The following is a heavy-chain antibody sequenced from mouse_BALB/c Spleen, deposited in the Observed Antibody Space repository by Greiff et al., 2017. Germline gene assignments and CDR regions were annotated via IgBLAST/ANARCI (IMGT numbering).Heavy chain of an antibody. Sequence: QVQLQQSGAELVKPGASVKLSCKASGYTFTSYYMYWVKQRPGQGLEWIGEINPSNGGTNFNEKFKSKATLTVDKSSSTAYMQLSSLTSEDSAVYYCTRNWEDYWYFDVWGAGTTVTVSS. CDR3: TRNWEDYWYFDV. J-gene: IGHJ1*01. CDR1: GYTFTSYY. CDR2: INPSNGGT. D-gene: IGHD4-1*01. V-gene: IGHV1S81*02.